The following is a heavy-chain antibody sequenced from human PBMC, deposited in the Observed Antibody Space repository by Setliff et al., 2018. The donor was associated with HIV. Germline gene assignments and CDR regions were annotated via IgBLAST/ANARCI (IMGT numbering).Heavy chain of an antibody. CDR1: DDPISSYY. V-gene: IGHV4-4*07. D-gene: IGHD2-15*01. CDR2: LYVSGDT. CDR3: ALTGHRLLRGYMDV. Sequence: SETLSLTCYVTDDPISSYYWSWVRQPAGKGLDWIGRLYVSGDTNYNPSLKSRVTMSLDTSKKHFSLNLKSVTAADTAVYYCALTGHRLLRGYMDVWGKGTTVTVSS. J-gene: IGHJ6*03.